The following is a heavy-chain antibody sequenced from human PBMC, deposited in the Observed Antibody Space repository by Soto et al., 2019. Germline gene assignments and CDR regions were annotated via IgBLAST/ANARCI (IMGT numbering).Heavy chain of an antibody. CDR1: GGSISTSNW. CDR2: VYHSGST. D-gene: IGHD1-1*01. Sequence: QVQLQESGPGLVKPSGTLSLTCAVSGGSISTSNWWSWVRQPPGKGLEWIGEVYHSGSTNYNPSFKSRVAMSLDKSKNQFSLKLNSVTAADTALYYCARASTSGTRSDYWGQGSLVTVSS. CDR3: ARASTSGTRSDY. V-gene: IGHV4-4*02. J-gene: IGHJ4*02.